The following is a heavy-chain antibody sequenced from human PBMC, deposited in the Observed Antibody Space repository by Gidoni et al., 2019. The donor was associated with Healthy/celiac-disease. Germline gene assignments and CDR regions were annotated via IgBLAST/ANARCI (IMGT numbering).Heavy chain of an antibody. J-gene: IGHJ4*02. V-gene: IGHV3-30-3*01. D-gene: IGHD3-10*01. CDR2: ISYDGSNK. Sequence: QVQLVESGGGVVQPGRSLRLSCAASGSTFSSYAMHWVRQAPGKGLEWVAVISYDGSNKYYADSVKGRFTISRDNSKNTLYLQMNSLRAEDTAVYYCARDPHITMVRGVIVWGQGTLVTVSS. CDR1: GSTFSSYA. CDR3: ARDPHITMVRGVIV.